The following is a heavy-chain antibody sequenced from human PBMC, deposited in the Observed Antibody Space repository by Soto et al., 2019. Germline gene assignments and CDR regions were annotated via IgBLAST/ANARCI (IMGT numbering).Heavy chain of an antibody. CDR2: IMPILGTA. V-gene: IGHV1-69*01. J-gene: IGHJ5*02. Sequence: QVQLVQSGAEVKKPGSSVKVSCKASGGTFSSYAISWVRQAPGQGLEWMGGIMPILGTANSAQKFQGRVTITADESTSTAYMELSSLRSEDTAVYYCASPLGRGSGIKNGGSWGQGTLVTVSS. D-gene: IGHD2-15*01. CDR3: ASPLGRGSGIKNGGS. CDR1: GGTFSSYA.